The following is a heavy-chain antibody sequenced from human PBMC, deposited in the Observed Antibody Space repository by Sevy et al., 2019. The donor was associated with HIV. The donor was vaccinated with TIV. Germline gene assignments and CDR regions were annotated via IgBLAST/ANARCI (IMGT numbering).Heavy chain of an antibody. CDR2: ISSSSSYI. J-gene: IGHJ3*02. CDR3: ARDAWFYYDRKNAFDI. D-gene: IGHD3-22*01. Sequence: GGSLRLTCAASGFTFSSYSMNWVRRAPGKGLEWVSSISSSSSYIYYADSVKGRFTISRDNAKNSLYLQMNSLRAEDTAVYYCARDAWFYYDRKNAFDIWGQGTMVTVSS. CDR1: GFTFSSYS. V-gene: IGHV3-21*01.